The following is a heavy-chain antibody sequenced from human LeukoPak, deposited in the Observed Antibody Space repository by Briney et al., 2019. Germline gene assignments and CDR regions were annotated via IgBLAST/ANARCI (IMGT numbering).Heavy chain of an antibody. CDR1: GYTFTGYY. Sequence: ASVKVSCKTSGYTFTGYYVHWVRQAPGQRLEWMGWINAGNGNTKYSQKFQGRVTITRDTSASTAYMELSSLRSEDTAVYYCARDPGFDPWGQGTLVTVSS. V-gene: IGHV1-3*01. J-gene: IGHJ5*02. CDR3: ARDPGFDP. CDR2: INAGNGNT.